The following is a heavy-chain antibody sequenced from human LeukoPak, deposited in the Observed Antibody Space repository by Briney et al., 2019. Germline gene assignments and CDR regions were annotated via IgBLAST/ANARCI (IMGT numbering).Heavy chain of an antibody. CDR3: ARVKDYGDSGIDY. J-gene: IGHJ4*02. CDR2: ISYDGSNK. D-gene: IGHD4-17*01. Sequence: PGRSLRLSCAASGFTFSSYAMHWVRQAPGKGLEWVPVISYDGSNKYYADSVKGRFTISRDNSKNTLYLQMNSLRAEDTAVYYCARVKDYGDSGIDYWGQGTLVTVSS. CDR1: GFTFSSYA. V-gene: IGHV3-30*04.